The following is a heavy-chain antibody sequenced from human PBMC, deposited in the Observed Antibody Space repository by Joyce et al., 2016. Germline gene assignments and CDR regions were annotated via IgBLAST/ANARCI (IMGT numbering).Heavy chain of an antibody. J-gene: IGHJ3*02. V-gene: IGHV1-69*04. D-gene: IGHD2/OR15-2a*01. CDR3: TRGRIEYSKTFNAYDI. CDR1: GGNFYDYT. Sequence: VQLVQSGAEVKKPGSSVKVSCKVSGGNFYDYTITWVRQAPGQGLEWMGRISPIGGVANYARKFRGRVALTADKSTATAYLELNSLRLDDTAMFFCTRGRIEYSKTFNAYDIWGQGTMVTVSS. CDR2: ISPIGGVA.